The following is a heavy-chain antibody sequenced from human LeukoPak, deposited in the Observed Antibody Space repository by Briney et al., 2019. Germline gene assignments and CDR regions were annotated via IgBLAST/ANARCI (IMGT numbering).Heavy chain of an antibody. CDR1: GFTFSNYG. D-gene: IGHD3-10*01. CDR2: ISGSGGST. CDR3: ARGPPIRGIYYFDY. V-gene: IGHV3-23*01. Sequence: GGSLRLSCAASGFTFSNYGMSWVRQAPGKGLEWVSGISGSGGSTYYADSVKGRFTISRDNSKNTLFLQMNSLRAEDTAVYYCARGPPIRGIYYFDYWGQGTLVTVSS. J-gene: IGHJ4*02.